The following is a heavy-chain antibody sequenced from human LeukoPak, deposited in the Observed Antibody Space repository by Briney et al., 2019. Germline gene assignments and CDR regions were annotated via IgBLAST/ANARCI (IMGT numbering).Heavy chain of an antibody. Sequence: GGSLRLSCAASGFTFSSYSMNWVRQAPGKGLEWVLSISSSSSYIYYADSVKGRFTISRDNAKNSLYLQMNSLRAEDTAVYYCARSHCSSTSCYFTRGGYDYDYWGQGTLVTVSS. CDR1: GFTFSSYS. D-gene: IGHD2-2*01. V-gene: IGHV3-21*01. J-gene: IGHJ4*02. CDR2: ISSSSSYI. CDR3: ARSHCSSTSCYFTRGGYDYDY.